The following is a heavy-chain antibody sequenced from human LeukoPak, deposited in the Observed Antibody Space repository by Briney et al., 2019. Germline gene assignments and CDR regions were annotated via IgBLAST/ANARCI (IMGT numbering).Heavy chain of an antibody. Sequence: PSETLSLTCTVSGGSISSYYWSWVRQPAGKGLEWVGRIYTSGSTNYNPSLKSRVTISVDTSKTQFSLKLSSVTAADTAVYYCARRGPYSSLDYWGQGTLVTVSS. J-gene: IGHJ4*02. CDR3: ARRGPYSSLDY. D-gene: IGHD2-15*01. CDR1: GGSISSYY. CDR2: IYTSGST. V-gene: IGHV4-4*07.